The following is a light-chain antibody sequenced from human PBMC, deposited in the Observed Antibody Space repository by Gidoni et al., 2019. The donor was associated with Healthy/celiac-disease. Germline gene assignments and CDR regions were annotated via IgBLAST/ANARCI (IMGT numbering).Light chain of an antibody. CDR2: GAS. J-gene: IGKJ1*01. Sequence: EIVFTQSPGTLSLSPGERATLSCRASQSVSSSYLAWYQQKPGQAPGLLIYGASSRATGIPDRFSGSGSGTDFTLTISRLEPEDFAVYYCQQYGSSPRTFGQGTKVEIK. V-gene: IGKV3-20*01. CDR1: QSVSSSY. CDR3: QQYGSSPRT.